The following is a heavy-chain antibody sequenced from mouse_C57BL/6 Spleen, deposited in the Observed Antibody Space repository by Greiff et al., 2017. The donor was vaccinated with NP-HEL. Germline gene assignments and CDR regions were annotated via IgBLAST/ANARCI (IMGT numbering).Heavy chain of an antibody. V-gene: IGHV1-62-2*01. D-gene: IGHD1-1*01. J-gene: IGHJ1*03. Sequence: QVQLQQSGAELVKPGASVKLSCKASGYAFTEYTIHWVKQRSGQGLEWIGWFYPGSGSIKYNEKFKDKATLTADKSSSTVYMELSRLTSEDSAVYFCARHEYYGSSYDWYFDVWGTGTTVTVSS. CDR1: GYAFTEYT. CDR2: FYPGSGSI. CDR3: ARHEYYGSSYDWYFDV.